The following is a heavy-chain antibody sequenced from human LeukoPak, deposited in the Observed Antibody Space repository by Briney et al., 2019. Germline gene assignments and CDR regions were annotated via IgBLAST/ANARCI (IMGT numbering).Heavy chain of an antibody. CDR3: AKRDFDRDAFDI. CDR2: ISYDGSNK. V-gene: IGHV3-30*18. Sequence: GGSLRLSCAASGFTFSSYGMHWVRQAPGKGLEWVAVISYDGSNKYYADSVKGRFTISRDNSKNTLYLQMNSLRAEDTAVYYCAKRDFDRDAFDIWGQGTMVTVSS. CDR1: GFTFSSYG. J-gene: IGHJ3*02. D-gene: IGHD3-9*01.